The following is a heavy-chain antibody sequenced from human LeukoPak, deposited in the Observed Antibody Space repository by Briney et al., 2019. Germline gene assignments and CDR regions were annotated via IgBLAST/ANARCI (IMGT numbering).Heavy chain of an antibody. V-gene: IGHV4-4*07. CDR2: IYSSGST. CDR3: ARETEWFNWFDP. J-gene: IGHJ5*02. D-gene: IGHD3-9*01. CDR1: GDSMSRDY. Sequence: SETLSLTCSVSGDSMSRDYWNWIRQPAGKRLEWIGRIYSSGSTNYNPSLKSRVTMSVDPSKNQFSLRLTSVAAADTAVYFCARETEWFNWFDPWGQGTPVTVSS.